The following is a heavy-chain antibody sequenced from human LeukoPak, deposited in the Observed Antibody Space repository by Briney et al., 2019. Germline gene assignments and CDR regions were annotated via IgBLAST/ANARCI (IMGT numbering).Heavy chain of an antibody. V-gene: IGHV3-30*04. CDR1: GFTFSNYA. J-gene: IGHJ4*02. CDR3: ARDSYGLDY. Sequence: PGRSLRLSCAASGFTFSNYATHWVRQAPGKGLEWVAFISYDGINKYYADSVKGRFTISRDNSKNTLDLQMNSLRAEDTAVYYCARDSYGLDYWGQGTLVTVSS. CDR2: ISYDGINK. D-gene: IGHD3-16*01.